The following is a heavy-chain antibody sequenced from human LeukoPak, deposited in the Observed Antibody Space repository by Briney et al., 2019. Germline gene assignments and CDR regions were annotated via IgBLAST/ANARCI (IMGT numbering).Heavy chain of an antibody. CDR2: IYSGGST. D-gene: IGHD3-10*01. V-gene: IGHV3-53*01. CDR3: VRDLRDRRGYSNYYMDV. J-gene: IGHJ6*03. CDR1: EHILRNSY. Sequence: GGSLRLSCEGPEHILRNSYMSWVRQSPGRGLEWVSVIYSGGSTDYADSVEGRFTTSRDTSKNTLYLQMNDVRAEDTGIYYCVRDLRDRRGYSNYYMDVWGKGTTVTVSS.